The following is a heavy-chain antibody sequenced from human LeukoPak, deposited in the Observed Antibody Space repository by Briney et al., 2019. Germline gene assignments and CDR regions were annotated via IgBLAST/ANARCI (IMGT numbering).Heavy chain of an antibody. CDR1: GFTFSSYG. J-gene: IGHJ4*02. V-gene: IGHV3-30*03. Sequence: GSLRLSCAASGFTFSSYGMHWVRQAPGKGLEWVAVISYDGSNKYYADSVKGRFTISRDNSKNTLYLQMNSLRAEDTAVYYCARDKGSDEGSKFDHWGQGTQVTVSS. CDR2: ISYDGSNK. CDR3: ARDKGSDEGSKFDH.